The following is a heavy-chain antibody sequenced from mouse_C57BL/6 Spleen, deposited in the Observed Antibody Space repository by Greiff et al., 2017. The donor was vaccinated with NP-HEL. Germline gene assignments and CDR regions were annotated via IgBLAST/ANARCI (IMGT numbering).Heavy chain of an antibody. CDR3: ARLTGTGAMDY. J-gene: IGHJ4*01. CDR1: EYEFPSHD. D-gene: IGHD4-1*01. CDR2: INSDGGST. Sequence: DVQLQESGGGLVQPGESLKLSCESNEYEFPSHDMSWVRKTPEKRLELVAAINSDGGSTYYLDTMERRFIISRDNTKKTLYLQMSSLRSEDTALYYGARLTGTGAMDYWGQGTSVTVSS. V-gene: IGHV5-2*01.